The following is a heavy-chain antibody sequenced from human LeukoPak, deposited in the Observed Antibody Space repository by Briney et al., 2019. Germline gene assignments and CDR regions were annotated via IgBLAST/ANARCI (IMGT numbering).Heavy chain of an antibody. CDR1: GFTFSSRDW. Sequence: GGSLRLSCVASGFTFSSRDWMTRVRQAPGKGLEWVSAISGSGGSTYYADSVKGRFTISRDNSKNTLYLQMNSLRAEDTAVYYCAKCPNYGSGSFYDYWGQETLVTVSS. CDR2: ISGSGGST. D-gene: IGHD3-10*01. J-gene: IGHJ4*02. V-gene: IGHV3-23*01. CDR3: AKCPNYGSGSFYDY.